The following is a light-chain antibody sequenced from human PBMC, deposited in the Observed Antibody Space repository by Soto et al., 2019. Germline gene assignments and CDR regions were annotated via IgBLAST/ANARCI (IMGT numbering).Light chain of an antibody. V-gene: IGKV3-20*01. CDR1: QSVSSTY. Sequence: EIVLTQSPGTLSLSPGERATLSCRASQSVSSTYLAWYQHKPGQAPRLLIYGASSRATGIPDRFSGSGSGTDVTLTISRLEPEDFAVDYWQDYGSSPWTFGQGTKVEIK. CDR3: QDYGSSPWT. J-gene: IGKJ1*01. CDR2: GAS.